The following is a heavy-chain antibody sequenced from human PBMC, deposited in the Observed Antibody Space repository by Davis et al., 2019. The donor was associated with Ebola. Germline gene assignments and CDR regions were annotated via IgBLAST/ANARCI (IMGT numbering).Heavy chain of an antibody. J-gene: IGHJ4*02. D-gene: IGHD3-3*01. Sequence: PSETLSLTCTVSGGSISGSSHSWGWIRQPPGKGLEWIGSMYYSGGTYYTPSLKSRVTISVDKSKNQLSLKMTSVTAADTAVYYCATSFWALYYIDYWGQGALVTVSS. V-gene: IGHV4-39*07. CDR3: ATSFWALYYIDY. CDR2: MYYSGGT. CDR1: GGSISGSSHS.